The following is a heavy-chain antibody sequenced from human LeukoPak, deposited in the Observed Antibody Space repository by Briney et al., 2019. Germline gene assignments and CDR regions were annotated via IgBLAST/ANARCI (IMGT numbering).Heavy chain of an antibody. CDR3: ARGRAYCSSTSCYRLDIVATSFDY. V-gene: IGHV4-34*01. CDR1: GGSFSGYY. J-gene: IGHJ4*02. Sequence: PSETLSLTCAVYGGSFSGYYWSWIRQPPGKGLEWIGEINHSGSTNYNPSLKSRVTISVDTSKNQFSLKLSSVTAADTAVYYCARGRAYCSSTSCYRLDIVATSFDYWGQGTLVTVSS. CDR2: INHSGST. D-gene: IGHD2-2*01.